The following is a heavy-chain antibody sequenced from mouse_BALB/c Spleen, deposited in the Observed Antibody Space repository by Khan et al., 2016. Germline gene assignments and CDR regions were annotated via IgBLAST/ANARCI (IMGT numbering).Heavy chain of an antibody. V-gene: IGHV4-1*02. CDR3: PRNWDVGFDY. Sequence: EVKLLESGGGLVQPGGSLKLSCAASGFDFSRYWMSWVRQAPGKGLEWIREINPDSSAINYKPSLKDKFIISRDNAKNPLYLQMSKVTSEDTALYYCPRNWDVGFDYWGQGTTLTVSS. CDR1: GFDFSRYW. CDR2: INPDSSAI. J-gene: IGHJ2*01. D-gene: IGHD4-1*01.